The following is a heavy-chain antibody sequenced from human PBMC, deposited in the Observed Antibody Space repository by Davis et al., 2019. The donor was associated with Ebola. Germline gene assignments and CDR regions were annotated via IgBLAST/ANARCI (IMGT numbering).Heavy chain of an antibody. J-gene: IGHJ6*02. Sequence: GGSLRLSCAASGFTFDDYAMHWVRQAPGKGLEWVAGISWNSGTIGHADSVKGRFSIYRDNAKNSLYLQMNSLRPEDTALYYCAKAGHVVTTSYDYFNMDVWGQGTTVTVSS. V-gene: IGHV3-9*01. CDR1: GFTFDDYA. CDR2: ISWNSGTI. CDR3: AKAGHVVTTSYDYFNMDV. D-gene: IGHD5-12*01.